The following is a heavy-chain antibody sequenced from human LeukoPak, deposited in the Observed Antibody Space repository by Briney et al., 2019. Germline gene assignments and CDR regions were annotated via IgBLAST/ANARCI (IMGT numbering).Heavy chain of an antibody. CDR2: INPSGGST. J-gene: IGHJ5*02. Sequence: ASVKVSCKASGYTFSSYYMHWVRQAPGQGLEWLGIINPSGGSTSYAQKFQGRFTMTRDTSTTTVYMDLSSLRSEDTAMYYCARGLPGRVHDNSKRGLFDPSGQGTLVTVSS. CDR3: ARGLPGRVHDNSKRGLFDP. V-gene: IGHV1-46*01. CDR1: GYTFSSYY. D-gene: IGHD3-22*01.